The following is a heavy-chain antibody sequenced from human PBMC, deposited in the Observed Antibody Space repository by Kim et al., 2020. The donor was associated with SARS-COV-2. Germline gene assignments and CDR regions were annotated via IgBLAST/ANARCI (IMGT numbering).Heavy chain of an antibody. Sequence: SVKVSCKASGFTFTDSSVQWVRQARGQRLEWIGWIVVGSGKTNYAQKFQERVTITRDMSTSTAYMELSSLRSEDTAVYYCVADLATIRDYWGQGTLVTVSS. CDR1: GFTFTDSS. J-gene: IGHJ4*02. CDR2: IVVGSGKT. V-gene: IGHV1-58*01. CDR3: VADLATIRDY. D-gene: IGHD5-12*01.